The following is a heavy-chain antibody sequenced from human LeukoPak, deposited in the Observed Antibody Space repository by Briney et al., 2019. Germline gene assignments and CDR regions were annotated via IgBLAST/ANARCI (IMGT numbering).Heavy chain of an antibody. CDR2: INHGGSA. V-gene: IGHV4-34*01. J-gene: IGHJ3*02. CDR1: GGSFSDYY. Sequence: PSETLSLTCAVYGGSFSDYYWSWIRQPPAKGLEGIGEINHGGSANFNPSLKSRVTISVDTSKNQFSLKLSSVTAADTAVYYCARVLGYFVAFDIWGQGTMVTVSS. D-gene: IGHD3-16*01. CDR3: ARVLGYFVAFDI.